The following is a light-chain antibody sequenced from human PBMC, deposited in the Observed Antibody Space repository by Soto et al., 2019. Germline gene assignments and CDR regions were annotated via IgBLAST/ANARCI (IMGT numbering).Light chain of an antibody. CDR3: SSWTSSTTQV. CDR1: SSDVGGYDF. J-gene: IGLJ3*02. Sequence: QSALAQPASVSGSPGQSITISCTGTSSDVGGYDFVSWYQQYPGKAPKLMIYEVNNRPSGVSHRFSGSKSGNTASLTISGLQAEDEADYYCSSWTSSTTQVLGGGTKFTVL. V-gene: IGLV2-14*01. CDR2: EVN.